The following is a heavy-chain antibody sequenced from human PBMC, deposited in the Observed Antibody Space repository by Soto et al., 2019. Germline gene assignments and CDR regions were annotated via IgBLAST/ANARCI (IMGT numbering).Heavy chain of an antibody. Sequence: GGSLRLSCAASGFTFGTYAMNWVRQAPGKGLEWVSGITGSGGSTYYADSVKGRFTISRDNSKNTLYPQMNSLRGDDTAVYYCAKDRSVDTRDWFDPWGQGTLVTVSS. J-gene: IGHJ5*02. D-gene: IGHD5-18*01. CDR1: GFTFGTYA. V-gene: IGHV3-23*01. CDR2: ITGSGGST. CDR3: AKDRSVDTRDWFDP.